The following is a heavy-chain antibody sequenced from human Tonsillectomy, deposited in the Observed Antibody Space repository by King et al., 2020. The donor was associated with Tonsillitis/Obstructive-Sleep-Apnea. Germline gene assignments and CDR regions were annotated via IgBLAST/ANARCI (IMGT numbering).Heavy chain of an antibody. V-gene: IGHV3-23*04. J-gene: IGHJ4*02. Sequence: VQLVESGGGLVQPGGSLRLSCAASGFTFSGYAMSWVRQAPGKGLEWVSAIGGSGGLTYYADSVKGRFAISRDNSHNPLYLQMSSLRAQDTAVYYCAKHRLGMTVYFVSWGQGTPVTVSS. CDR3: AKHRLGMTVYFVS. D-gene: IGHD7-27*01. CDR1: GFTFSGYA. CDR2: IGGSGGLT.